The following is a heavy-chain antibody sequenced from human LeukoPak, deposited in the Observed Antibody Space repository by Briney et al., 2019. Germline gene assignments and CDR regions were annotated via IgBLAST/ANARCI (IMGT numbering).Heavy chain of an antibody. J-gene: IGHJ5*02. D-gene: IGHD6-13*01. Sequence: SATLSLTSTVSGGSISSYYWSWIRQPPGKGLEWNGYIYYSGSTNYNPPLKSRVTISVDTSKNQFSLKLSSVTAADTAVYYCARVDRVGGIAAAGTWGQGTLVTVSS. CDR1: GGSISSYY. V-gene: IGHV4-59*01. CDR2: IYYSGST. CDR3: ARVDRVGGIAAAGT.